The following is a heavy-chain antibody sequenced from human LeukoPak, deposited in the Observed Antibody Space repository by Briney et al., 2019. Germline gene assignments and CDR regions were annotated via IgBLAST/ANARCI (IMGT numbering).Heavy chain of an antibody. CDR3: ARSGRGVDSFYFYMDV. D-gene: IGHD3-10*01. J-gene: IGHJ6*03. CDR2: IKHDGSEKQDGSEK. CDR1: GFTFSSYA. V-gene: IGHV3-7*01. Sequence: GGSLRLSCAASGFTFSSYAMSWVRQAPGKGLEWVANIKHDGSEKQDGSEKNYVDSVKGRFTISRDNAKNSLYLQMNSLRAEDTAVYYCARSGRGVDSFYFYMDVWGKGTTVTVSS.